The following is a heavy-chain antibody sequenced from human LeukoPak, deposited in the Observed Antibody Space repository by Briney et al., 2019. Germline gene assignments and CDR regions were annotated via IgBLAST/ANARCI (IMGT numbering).Heavy chain of an antibody. CDR3: ARVWGDDYGDYAVDV. D-gene: IGHD4-17*01. J-gene: IGHJ6*04. V-gene: IGHV4-39*01. Sequence: SETLSLTCTVSGGSISSSSYYWGWIRQPPGKGLEWIGSIYYSGSTYYNPSLKSRVTISVDTSKNQFSLKLSSVTAADTAVYYCARVWGDDYGDYAVDVWGKGTTVTVSS. CDR2: IYYSGST. CDR1: GGSISSSSYY.